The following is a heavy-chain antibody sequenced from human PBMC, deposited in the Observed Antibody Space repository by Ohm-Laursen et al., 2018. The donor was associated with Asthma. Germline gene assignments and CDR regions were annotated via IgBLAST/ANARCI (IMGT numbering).Heavy chain of an antibody. D-gene: IGHD3-3*01. J-gene: IGHJ4*02. CDR3: ARDVMEWYLPAFDF. V-gene: IGHV3-30-3*01. CDR1: GFTFRSYA. Sequence: SLRLSCTASGFTFRSYAMHWVCQAPGKGLEWVAVGGSYYDGGLKYYADSVNGRFTVSRDDSKNTLHLQMNSLRPDDTAVYYCARDVMEWYLPAFDFWGQGTLVTVSS. CDR2: GGSYYDGGLK.